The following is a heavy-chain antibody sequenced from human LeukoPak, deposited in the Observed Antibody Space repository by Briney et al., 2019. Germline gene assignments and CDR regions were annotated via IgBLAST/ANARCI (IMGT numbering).Heavy chain of an antibody. CDR2: IYYSGTT. CDR1: GGSISSTNYY. Sequence: SQTLSLTCTVSGGSISSTNYYWGWIRQPPGKSLEWIASIYYSGTTYYNPSLKSRVTISVDRSKNQFSLKLSSVTAADTAVYYCARELELRYWGQGTLVTVSS. CDR3: ARELELRY. J-gene: IGHJ4*02. D-gene: IGHD1-7*01. V-gene: IGHV4-39*07.